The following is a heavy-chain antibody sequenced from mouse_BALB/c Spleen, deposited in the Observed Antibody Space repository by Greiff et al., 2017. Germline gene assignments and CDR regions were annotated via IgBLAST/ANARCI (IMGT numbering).Heavy chain of an antibody. CDR1: GFTFSSYT. CDR3: AREGYGYDDAMDY. V-gene: IGHV5-12-2*01. D-gene: IGHD2-2*01. CDR2: ISNGGGST. J-gene: IGHJ4*01. Sequence: EVMLVESGGGLVQPGGSLKLSCAASGFTFSSYTMSWVRQTPEKRLEWVAYISNGGGSTYYPDTVKGRFTISRDNAKNTLYLQMSSLKSEDTAMYYCAREGYGYDDAMDYWGQGTSVTVSS.